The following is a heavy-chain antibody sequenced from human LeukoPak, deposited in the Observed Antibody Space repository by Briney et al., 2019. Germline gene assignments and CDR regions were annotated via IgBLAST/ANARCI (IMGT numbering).Heavy chain of an antibody. CDR1: GFTFSSYG. CDR2: IYSGGST. J-gene: IGHJ4*02. Sequence: GGSLRLSCAASGFTFSSYGMHWVRQAPGKGLEWVSVIYSGGSTYYADSVKGRFTISRDNSKNTLYLQMNSLRAEDTAVYYCATGSGSYWKPSDYWGQGTLVTVSS. V-gene: IGHV3-NL1*01. D-gene: IGHD3-10*01. CDR3: ATGSGSYWKPSDY.